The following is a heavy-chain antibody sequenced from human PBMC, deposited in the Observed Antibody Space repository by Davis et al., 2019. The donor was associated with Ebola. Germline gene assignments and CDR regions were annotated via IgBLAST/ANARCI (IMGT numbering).Heavy chain of an antibody. CDR3: ARDAYFSVAGNHYYYGMDV. V-gene: IGHV1-18*01. Sequence: ASVKVSCKASGYSFTSYGISWVRQAPGQGLEWMGLISAYNGNTNYAQKLQGRVTMTTDTSTSTAYMELRSLRSDDTAVYYCARDAYFSVAGNHYYYGMDVWGQGTTVTVSS. J-gene: IGHJ6*02. CDR1: GYSFTSYG. CDR2: ISAYNGNT. D-gene: IGHD6-19*01.